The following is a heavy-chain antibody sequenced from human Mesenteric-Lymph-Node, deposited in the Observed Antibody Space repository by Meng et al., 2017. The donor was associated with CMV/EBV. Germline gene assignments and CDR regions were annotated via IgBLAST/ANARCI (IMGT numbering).Heavy chain of an antibody. J-gene: IGHJ6*02. Sequence: GGSLRLSCAASGFTFSDYYMSWIRQAPGKGPEWVSYISSSGSTIYYADSVKGRFTISRDNAKNSLYLQMNSLRAEDTAVYYCARDLRGDYYYYYGMDVWGQGTTVTVSS. CDR3: ARDLRGDYYYYYGMDV. CDR1: GFTFSDYY. CDR2: ISSSGSTI. V-gene: IGHV3-11*01. D-gene: IGHD3-16*01.